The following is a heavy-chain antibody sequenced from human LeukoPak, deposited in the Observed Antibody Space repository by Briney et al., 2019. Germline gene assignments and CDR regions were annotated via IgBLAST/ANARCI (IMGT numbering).Heavy chain of an antibody. CDR2: INHSGST. Sequence: SETLSLTCAVYGGSFSGYYWSWIRQPPGKGLEWIGEINHSGSTNYNPSLKSRVTISVDTSKNQFSLKLSSVTAADTAVYYCARAGGYYDSSGYYLTDAFDIWGQGTMVTVSS. CDR1: GGSFSGYY. CDR3: ARAGGYYDSSGYYLTDAFDI. V-gene: IGHV4-34*09. J-gene: IGHJ3*02. D-gene: IGHD3-22*01.